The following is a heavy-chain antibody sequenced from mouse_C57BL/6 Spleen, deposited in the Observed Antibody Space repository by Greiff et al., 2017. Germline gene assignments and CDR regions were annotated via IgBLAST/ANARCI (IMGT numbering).Heavy chain of an antibody. J-gene: IGHJ4*01. CDR1: GYTFTDYE. CDR3: TRYGDGYYYDAMDY. CDR2: IDPETGGT. V-gene: IGHV1-15*01. D-gene: IGHD2-3*01. Sequence: VQLQQSGAELVRPGASVTLSCKASGYTFTDYEMHWVKQTPVHGLEWIGAIDPETGGTAYNQKFKGKAILTADKSSSTAYIELRSLTCEESAVYYCTRYGDGYYYDAMDYWGQGTLVTVSS.